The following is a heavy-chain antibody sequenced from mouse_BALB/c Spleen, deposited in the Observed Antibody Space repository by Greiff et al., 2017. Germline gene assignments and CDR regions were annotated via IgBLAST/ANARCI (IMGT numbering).Heavy chain of an antibody. CDR2: ISYSGST. J-gene: IGHJ2*01. D-gene: IGHD4-1*01. Sequence: DVQLQESGPGLVKPSQSLSLTCTVTGYSITSDYAWNWIRQFPGNKLEWMGYISYSGSTSYNPSLKSRISITRDTSKNQFFLQLNSVTTEDTATYCCARARVTGPLDYWGQGTTLTVSS. V-gene: IGHV3-2*02. CDR1: GYSITSDYA. CDR3: ARARVTGPLDY.